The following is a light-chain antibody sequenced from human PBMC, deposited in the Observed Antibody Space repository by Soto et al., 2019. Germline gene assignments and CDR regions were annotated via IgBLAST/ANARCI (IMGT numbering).Light chain of an antibody. J-gene: IGKJ3*01. CDR3: QQPPYT. CDR2: ATS. Sequence: IQMTQSPSSLSASVGDRVTITCQATRDIRKYLNWYQQKPGKAPKLLIYATSTLQSGVPSRFSGRDSGADFTLTINNLQPEDFATYCCQQPPYTFGPGTKVDIK. V-gene: IGKV1-39*01. CDR1: RDIRKY.